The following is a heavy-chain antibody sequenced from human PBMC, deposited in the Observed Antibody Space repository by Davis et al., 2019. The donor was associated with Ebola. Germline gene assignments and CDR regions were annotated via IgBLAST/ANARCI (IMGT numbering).Heavy chain of an antibody. D-gene: IGHD2-8*01. CDR3: ARGPLVYAIRYYYGTDV. CDR1: GGSISSGGYY. Sequence: MPSETLSLTCTVSGGSISSGGYYWSWIRQHPGKGLEWIGYIYYSGSTYYNPSLKSRVTISVDTSKNQFSLKLSSVTAADTAVYYCARGPLVYAIRYYYGTDVWGQGTTVTVSS. J-gene: IGHJ6*02. CDR2: IYYSGST. V-gene: IGHV4-31*03.